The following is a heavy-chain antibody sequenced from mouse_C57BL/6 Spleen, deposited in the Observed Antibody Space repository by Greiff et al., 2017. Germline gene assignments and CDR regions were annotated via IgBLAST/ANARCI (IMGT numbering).Heavy chain of an antibody. CDR3: ARDLSNYFDY. CDR1: GFTFSSYA. V-gene: IGHV5-4*01. J-gene: IGHJ2*01. Sequence: EVQGVESGGGLVKPGGSLKLSCAASGFTFSSYAMSWVRQTPEKRLEWVATISDGGSYTYYPDNVKGRFTISRDNAKNNLYLQMSHLKSEDTAMYYCARDLSNYFDYWGQGTTLTVSS. CDR2: ISDGGSYT.